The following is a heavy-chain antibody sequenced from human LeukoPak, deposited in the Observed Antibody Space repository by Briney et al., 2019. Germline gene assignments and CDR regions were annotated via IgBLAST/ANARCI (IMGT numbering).Heavy chain of an antibody. D-gene: IGHD5-24*01. V-gene: IGHV6-1*01. CDR3: VRGGQGDGYSADEAFDI. J-gene: IGHJ3*02. CDR1: GDSVSSNSTA. CDR2: TYYRSKWYG. Sequence: SQTLSLTCAISGDSVSSNSTACNWIRQSPSRGLEWLGRTYYRSKWYGDYAVSVKSRITINPDTSKNQFSLQLNSVTPEDTAVYYCVRGGQGDGYSADEAFDIWGQGTMVTVSS.